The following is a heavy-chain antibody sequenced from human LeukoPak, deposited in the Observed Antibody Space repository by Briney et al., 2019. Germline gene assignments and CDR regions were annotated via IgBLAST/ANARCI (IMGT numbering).Heavy chain of an antibody. CDR2: IIPIFGTA. Sequence: SVKVSCKASGGTFSSYAISWVRQAPGQGLEWMGGIIPIFGTANYAQKFQGRVTITTDESTSTAYMELSSLRSGDTAVYYCARPRGYDILTGFDYWGQGTLVTVPS. J-gene: IGHJ4*02. D-gene: IGHD3-9*01. CDR3: ARPRGYDILTGFDY. V-gene: IGHV1-69*05. CDR1: GGTFSSYA.